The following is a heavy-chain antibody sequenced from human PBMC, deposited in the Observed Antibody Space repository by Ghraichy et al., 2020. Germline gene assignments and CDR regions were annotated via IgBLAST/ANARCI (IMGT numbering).Heavy chain of an antibody. Sequence: QTLSLTCAFSGFSLRSSEMFVSWVRQPPGKALEWLARLDWHGSTSYEPSLKTRLTISKDTSKDQLVLTMTDMDPLDTGTYYCPRKHLTAGGGPDTLDLWGPGTMVTVSS. CDR1: GFSLRSSEMF. J-gene: IGHJ3*01. CDR2: LDWHGST. D-gene: IGHD6-13*01. CDR3: PRKHLTAGGGPDTLDL. V-gene: IGHV2-70*11.